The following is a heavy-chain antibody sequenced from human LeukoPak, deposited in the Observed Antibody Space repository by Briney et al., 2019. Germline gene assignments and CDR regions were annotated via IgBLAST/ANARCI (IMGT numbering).Heavy chain of an antibody. CDR1: GGSISSYY. CDR2: MYTSGST. V-gene: IGHV4-4*07. D-gene: IGHD4-17*01. CDR3: AREGGPGGDYGSIDS. J-gene: IGHJ4*02. Sequence: SETLSLTCSVSGGSISSYYWSWIRQPAGKQPEWIGRMYTSGSTYYNPSLKSRVTMSADTSKNQFSLKLTSVTAADTSVYYCAREGGPGGDYGSIDSWGQGTLVTASS.